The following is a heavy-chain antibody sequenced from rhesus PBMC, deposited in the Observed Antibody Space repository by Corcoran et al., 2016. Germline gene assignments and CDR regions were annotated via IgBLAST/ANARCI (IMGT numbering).Heavy chain of an antibody. CDR1: ACSFTGCS. CDR3: AKGGTGLFDV. CDR2: IDPANSDH. J-gene: IGHJ5-1*01. Sequence: EVQQLESEVEVKRAGVSTTSACQTFACSFTGCSISHFRLYLGKGREGRGAIDPANSDHSNSPSFQGQVPISADKSISTSYLQWSSLKASDSATYYCAKGGTGLFDVGGPGVLVTVSS. V-gene: IGHV5-2*01.